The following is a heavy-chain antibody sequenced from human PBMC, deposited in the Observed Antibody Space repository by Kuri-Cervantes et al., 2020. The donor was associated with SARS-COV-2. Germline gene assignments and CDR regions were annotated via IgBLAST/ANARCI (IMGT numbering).Heavy chain of an antibody. Sequence: ASVKVSCKASGYTFTSYGISWVRQAPGQGLEWMGWINPNGGGTNYAQKFQGRVTMTRGTSITTAYMELSSLRSEDTAVYYCARTYCSSTSCIPTSDYWGQGTLVTVSS. CDR2: INPNGGGT. CDR3: ARTYCSSTSCIPTSDY. J-gene: IGHJ4*02. V-gene: IGHV1-2*02. CDR1: GYTFTSYG. D-gene: IGHD2-2*01.